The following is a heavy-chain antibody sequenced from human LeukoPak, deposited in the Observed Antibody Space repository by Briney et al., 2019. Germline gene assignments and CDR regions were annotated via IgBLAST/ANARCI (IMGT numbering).Heavy chain of an antibody. Sequence: PSETLSLTCAVSGDSISSTNWWNWVRQPPRKGLEWIGEIDHRGNTNYNPSLKSRVTISVDRSKNQFSLKLTSVTAADTAVYYCARGYAPGYWGQGTLVTVSA. J-gene: IGHJ4*02. CDR1: GDSISSTNW. D-gene: IGHD5-12*01. CDR3: ARGYAPGY. CDR2: IDHRGNT. V-gene: IGHV4-4*02.